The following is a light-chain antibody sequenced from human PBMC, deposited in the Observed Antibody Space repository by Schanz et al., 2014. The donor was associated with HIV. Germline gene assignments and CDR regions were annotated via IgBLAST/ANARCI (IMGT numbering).Light chain of an antibody. V-gene: IGLV1-44*01. J-gene: IGLJ3*02. Sequence: QSVLTQPPSASGTPGQRVTISCSGSTSNIGSNHVDWYQQLPGTAPRLLIQANNQRPSGVPDRFSGSGSGTSASLVISGLQSQDEADYYCATWVDSLNGWVFGGGTKLTVL. CDR2: ANN. CDR3: ATWVDSLNGWV. CDR1: TSNIGSNH.